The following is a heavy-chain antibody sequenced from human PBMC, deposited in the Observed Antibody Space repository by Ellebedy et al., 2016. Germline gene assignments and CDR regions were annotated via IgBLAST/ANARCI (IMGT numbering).Heavy chain of an antibody. V-gene: IGHV3-30*18. D-gene: IGHD2-8*02. CDR2: ISYDESHQ. Sequence: GESLKISXAASGFTFSSFGMYWLRQAPGKGLEWVAVISYDESHQYYADSVKGRFTISRDNSKNTVSLQMNSLRAEDTAVYYCAKAVLELHAFDIWGQGTLVTVSS. CDR3: AKAVLELHAFDI. J-gene: IGHJ3*02. CDR1: GFTFSSFG.